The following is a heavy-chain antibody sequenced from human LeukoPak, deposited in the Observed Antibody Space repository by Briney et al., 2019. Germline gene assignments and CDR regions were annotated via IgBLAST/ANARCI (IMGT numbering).Heavy chain of an antibody. CDR1: GYTFSSYG. Sequence: ASVKVSCKASGYTFSSYGISWVRQAPGQGLEWMGWISGYNGNTHYAHNLQGRVTMTTDTSTSTAYMELRSLRSDDTAVYYCARSVAGSPLDYWGQGTLVTVSS. D-gene: IGHD6-19*01. J-gene: IGHJ4*02. CDR3: ARSVAGSPLDY. CDR2: ISGYNGNT. V-gene: IGHV1-18*01.